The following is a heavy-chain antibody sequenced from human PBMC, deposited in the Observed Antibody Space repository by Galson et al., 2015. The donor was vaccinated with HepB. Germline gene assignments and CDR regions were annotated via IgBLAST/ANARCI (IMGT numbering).Heavy chain of an antibody. D-gene: IGHD2-2*01. V-gene: IGHV3-53*01. J-gene: IGHJ6*02. Sequence: SLRLSCAASGFTVSSNYMSWVRQAPGKGLEWVSVIYSGGSTYYADSVKGRFTISRDNSKNTLYLQMNSLRAEDTAVYYCARGTSDLYYYYGMDVWGQGTTVTVSS. CDR1: GFTVSSNY. CDR3: ARGTSDLYYYYGMDV. CDR2: IYSGGST.